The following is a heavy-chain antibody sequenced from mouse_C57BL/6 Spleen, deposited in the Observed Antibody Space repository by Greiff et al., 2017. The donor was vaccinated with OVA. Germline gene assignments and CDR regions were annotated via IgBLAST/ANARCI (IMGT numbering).Heavy chain of an antibody. J-gene: IGHJ3*01. V-gene: IGHV1-26*01. Sequence: EVQLQQSGPELVKPGASVKISCKASGYTFTDYYMNWVKQSHGKSLEWIGDINPNNGGTSYNQKFKGKATLTVDKSSSTAYMELRSLTSEDSAVYYCARGGLRYSFAYWGQGTLVTVSA. CDR2: INPNNGGT. CDR1: GYTFTDYY. CDR3: ARGGLRYSFAY. D-gene: IGHD1-1*01.